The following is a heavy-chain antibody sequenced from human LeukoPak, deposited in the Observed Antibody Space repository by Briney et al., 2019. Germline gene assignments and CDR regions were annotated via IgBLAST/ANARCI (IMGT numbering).Heavy chain of an antibody. D-gene: IGHD6-19*01. Sequence: SETLSLTCTVSGDSISNYYWSWIRQPPGKALDWIGYIYFSGTTNYNPSLKSRVTMSVDTSKNQFSLKLTSMTAADTAVYFCARLSHPSGSDWFFDYWGQGSLVTVSS. J-gene: IGHJ4*02. V-gene: IGHV4-59*08. CDR2: IYFSGTT. CDR1: GDSISNYY. CDR3: ARLSHPSGSDWFFDY.